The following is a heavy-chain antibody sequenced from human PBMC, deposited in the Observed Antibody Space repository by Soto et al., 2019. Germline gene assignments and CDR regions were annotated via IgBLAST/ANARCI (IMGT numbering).Heavy chain of an antibody. D-gene: IGHD1-1*01. J-gene: IGHJ3*02. CDR2: IYYTGST. CDR3: ARGSQLERDPFDI. CDR1: GFSISSGGYY. V-gene: IGHV4-31*03. Sequence: QVQLQESGPGLVKPSQTLSLTCTVSGFSISSGGYYWSWIRQHPGKGLEWIGYIYYTGSTYYNPSLKSRVTMSLDTSKNQFSLKLSSVTVADTAVYYCARGSQLERDPFDIWGQGTMVTVSS.